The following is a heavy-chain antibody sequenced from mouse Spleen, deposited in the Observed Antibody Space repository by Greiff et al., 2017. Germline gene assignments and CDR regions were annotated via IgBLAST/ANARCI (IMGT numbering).Heavy chain of an antibody. CDR3: TRGDLAWFAY. V-gene: IGHV1-15*01. CDR1: GYTFTDYE. Sequence: VQLQQSGAELVRPGASVTLSCKASGYTFTDYEMHWVKQTPVHGLEWIGAIDPETGGTAYNQKFKGKAILTADKSSSTAYMELRSLTSEDSAVYYCTRGDLAWFAYGGQGTLVTVSA. J-gene: IGHJ3*01. CDR2: IDPETGGT.